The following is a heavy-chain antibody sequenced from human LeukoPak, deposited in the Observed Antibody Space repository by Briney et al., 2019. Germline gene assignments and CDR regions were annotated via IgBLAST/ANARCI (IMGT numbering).Heavy chain of an antibody. J-gene: IGHJ3*02. V-gene: IGHV4-4*07. CDR2: IYTSGST. Sequence: SETLSLTCTVSGGSISSYYWSWIRQPAGKGLEWIGRIYTSGSTNYNPSLKSRVTMSVDTSKNQFSLKLSSVTAADTAVYYCARTTTYCSSTSCYTDAFDIWGQGTMVTVSS. D-gene: IGHD2-2*02. CDR3: ARTTTYCSSTSCYTDAFDI. CDR1: GGSISSYY.